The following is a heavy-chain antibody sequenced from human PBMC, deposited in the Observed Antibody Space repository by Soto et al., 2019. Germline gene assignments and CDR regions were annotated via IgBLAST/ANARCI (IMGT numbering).Heavy chain of an antibody. V-gene: IGHV3-30*18. Sequence: PGGSLKLSCAASGFTFISYGLHWVRQAPGKGLEWVAVISYDGSNKYYADSVKGRFTISRDNSKNTLYLQMNSLRAEDTAVYYCAKGDHDYGDYGCDYWGQGALVTVSS. J-gene: IGHJ4*02. CDR2: ISYDGSNK. D-gene: IGHD4-17*01. CDR1: GFTFISYG. CDR3: AKGDHDYGDYGCDY.